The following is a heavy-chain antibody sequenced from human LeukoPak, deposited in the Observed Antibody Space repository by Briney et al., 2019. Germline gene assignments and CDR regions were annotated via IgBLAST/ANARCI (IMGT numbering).Heavy chain of an antibody. V-gene: IGHV4-59*01. CDR1: GGSISSYY. J-gene: IGHJ4*02. D-gene: IGHD5-12*01. Sequence: SETLSLTCTVSGGSISSYYWSWIRQPPGKGLKWIGYIYYSGSTNYNPSLKSRVTISVDTSKNQFSLKLSSVTAADTAVYYCARGESRDGYNHDYWGQGTLVTVSS. CDR2: IYYSGST. CDR3: ARGESRDGYNHDY.